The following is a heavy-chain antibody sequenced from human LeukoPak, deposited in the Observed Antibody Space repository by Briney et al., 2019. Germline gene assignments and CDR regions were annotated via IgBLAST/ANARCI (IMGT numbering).Heavy chain of an antibody. Sequence: GASVKVSCKASGYTFTSYDINWVRQATGQGFEWMGWMNPNSGNTGYAQKFQGRVTMTRNTSISTAYMELSSLRSEDTAVYYCARKYYYDSSGYYYGDWGQGTLVTVSS. D-gene: IGHD3-22*01. V-gene: IGHV1-8*01. J-gene: IGHJ4*02. CDR2: MNPNSGNT. CDR3: ARKYYYDSSGYYYGD. CDR1: GYTFTSYD.